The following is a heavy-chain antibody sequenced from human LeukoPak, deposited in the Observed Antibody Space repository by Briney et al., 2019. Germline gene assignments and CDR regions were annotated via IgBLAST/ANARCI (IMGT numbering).Heavy chain of an antibody. CDR3: VRSLDY. V-gene: IGHV3-23*01. CDR2: IAGSDGFT. CDR1: GFPFSSYA. Sequence: GGSLRLSCAASGFPFSSYAMNWVRQAPGKGLEWVSVIAGSDGFTQYADSVKGRFTISRDNSKNTVYLQMNRLRVEDTALYYCVRSLDYWGQGTLVTVPS. J-gene: IGHJ4*02.